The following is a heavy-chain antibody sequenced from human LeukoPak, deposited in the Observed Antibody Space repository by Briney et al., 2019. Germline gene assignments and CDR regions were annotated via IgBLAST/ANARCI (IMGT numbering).Heavy chain of an antibody. J-gene: IGHJ3*02. V-gene: IGHV4-38-2*01. CDR3: ARWDSGEWFHDAFDI. CDR2: IYHSGST. Sequence: SETLSLTCGVSGYSISSGYYWGWIRQPPGKGLGWIGSIYHSGSTYYNPSLKSPVTISVDTSKNQFSLKLRSVTAADTALYYCARWDSGEWFHDAFDIWGQGTRVTVSS. CDR1: GYSISSGYY. D-gene: IGHD3-3*01.